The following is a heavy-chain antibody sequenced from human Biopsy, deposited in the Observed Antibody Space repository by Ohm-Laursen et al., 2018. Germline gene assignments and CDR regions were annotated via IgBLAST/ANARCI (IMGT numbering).Heavy chain of an antibody. J-gene: IGHJ4*02. D-gene: IGHD3-16*01. CDR1: GVSINTGGYY. V-gene: IGHV4-31*03. Sequence: TLSLPCTVSGVSINTGGYYWTWIRQHPGTGLEWIGHIHYSGNTLCNPSLKSRLTISVDTSRNQFSLKLTSVTAADTALYYCTRAGGGKIYGLWGQGTLVTVSS. CDR2: IHYSGNT. CDR3: TRAGGGKIYGL.